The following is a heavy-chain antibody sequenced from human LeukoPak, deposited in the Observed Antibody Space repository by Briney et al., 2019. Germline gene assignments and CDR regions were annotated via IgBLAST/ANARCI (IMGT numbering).Heavy chain of an antibody. Sequence: GGSLRLSCAASGLTFSSHAMSWVRQAPGKGLEWVAVIWYDGSNKYYADSVKGRFTISRDNSKNTLYLQMNSLRAEDTAVYYCARPTYSGSYYWFDYWGQGTLVTVSS. CDR2: IWYDGSNK. V-gene: IGHV3-33*08. CDR3: ARPTYSGSYYWFDY. CDR1: GLTFSSHA. D-gene: IGHD1-26*01. J-gene: IGHJ4*02.